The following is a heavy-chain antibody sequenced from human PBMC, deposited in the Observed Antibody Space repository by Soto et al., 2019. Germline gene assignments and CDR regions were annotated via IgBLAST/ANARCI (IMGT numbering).Heavy chain of an antibody. V-gene: IGHV1-3*05. CDR2: INAGDGNT. CDR3: ARVGGWYVPDY. CDR1: GYTFTSYA. Sequence: QVQLVQSGAEEKKPGASVKVSCKASGYTFTSYAMHWVRQAPGQRLEWMGWINAGDGNTKYSQKFQGRVTITRDTSASTAYMELSSLRSEDTAVYYCARVGGWYVPDYWGQGTLVTVSS. D-gene: IGHD6-19*01. J-gene: IGHJ4*02.